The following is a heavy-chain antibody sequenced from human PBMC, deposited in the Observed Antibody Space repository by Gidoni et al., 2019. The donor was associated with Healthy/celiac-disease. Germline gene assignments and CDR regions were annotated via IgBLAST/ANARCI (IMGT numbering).Heavy chain of an antibody. J-gene: IGHJ4*02. V-gene: IGHV4-39*01. CDR3: ARLQQWPDAFFDY. CDR2: IYYSGST. CDR1: GGSISSSSYY. D-gene: IGHD6-19*01. Sequence: QLQLQESGPGLVKPSETLSPTCTVSGGSISSSSYYWGWIRQPPGKGLEWIGSIYYSGSTYYNPSLKSRVTISVDTSKNQFSLKLSSVTAADTAVYYCARLQQWPDAFFDYWGQGTLVTVSS.